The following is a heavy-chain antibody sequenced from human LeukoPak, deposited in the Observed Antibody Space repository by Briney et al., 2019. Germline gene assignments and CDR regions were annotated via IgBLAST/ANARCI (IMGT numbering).Heavy chain of an antibody. CDR1: GFTFSSYG. Sequence: AGGSLRLSCAASGFTFSSYGMHWVRQAPGKGLEWVAVIWYDGSNKYYADSVKGRFTISRDNAKNSLYLQMNSLRAEDTAVYYCARDRDSSGLFDYWGQGTLVTVSS. J-gene: IGHJ4*02. CDR3: ARDRDSSGLFDY. CDR2: IWYDGSNK. V-gene: IGHV3-33*01. D-gene: IGHD6-19*01.